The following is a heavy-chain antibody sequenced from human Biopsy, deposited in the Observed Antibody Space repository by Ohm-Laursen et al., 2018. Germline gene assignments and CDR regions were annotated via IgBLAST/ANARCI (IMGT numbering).Heavy chain of an antibody. CDR1: GASVKTSGYF. D-gene: IGHD3-9*01. V-gene: IGHV4-31*03. CDR2: ISYNERT. CDR3: VREPKTGTAEAWYFDL. Sequence: SQTLSLTCSVSGASVKTSGYFWAWIRQRPGKGLEWIGYISYNERTNYNPSLTSRLAISLDTSNNRISQQLRSVSVADTAVYYCVREPKTGTAEAWYFDLWGRGSPVTVPS. J-gene: IGHJ2*01.